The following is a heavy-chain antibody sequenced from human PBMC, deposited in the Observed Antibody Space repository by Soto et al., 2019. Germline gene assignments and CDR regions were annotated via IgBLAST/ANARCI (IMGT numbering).Heavy chain of an antibody. V-gene: IGHV3-15*07. CDR1: GFTFSNAW. J-gene: IGHJ4*02. Sequence: GGSLRLSCAASGFTFSNAWMNWVRQAQGKGLEWVGRIKSKTDGGTTDYAAPVKGRFTISRDDSKNTLYLQMNSLKTEDTAVYYCTTELTLSAAGFDYWGQGTLVTVSS. D-gene: IGHD6-13*01. CDR2: IKSKTDGGTT. CDR3: TTELTLSAAGFDY.